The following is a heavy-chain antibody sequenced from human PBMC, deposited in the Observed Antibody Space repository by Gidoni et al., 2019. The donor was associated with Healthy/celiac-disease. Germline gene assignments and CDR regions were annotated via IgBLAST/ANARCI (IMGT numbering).Heavy chain of an antibody. V-gene: IGHV3-30*04. CDR1: GFTFSSYA. Sequence: QVQLVESGGGVVKHWMSRRLSGAATGFTFSSYAMPWVRQDPGKGLGWVVVISYDVSNKYYADSVKGRFTISRDNSKNTLYLQMNSLRAADTAVYYCARDRYSYGSGTKYYFDYWGQGILVTVPS. J-gene: IGHJ4*02. CDR2: ISYDVSNK. D-gene: IGHD3-10*01. CDR3: ARDRYSYGSGTKYYFDY.